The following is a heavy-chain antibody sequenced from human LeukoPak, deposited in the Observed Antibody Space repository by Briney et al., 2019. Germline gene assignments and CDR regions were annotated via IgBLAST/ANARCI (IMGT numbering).Heavy chain of an antibody. CDR2: INHSGST. CDR3: AVYGSGGFDY. Sequence: SETLSLTCAVYGGSFSGYYWSWIRQPPGKGLEWIGEINHSGSTNYNPSLKSRVTISVDTSKNQFSLKLSSVTAADTAVYYCAVYGSGGFDYWGQGTLVTVSS. V-gene: IGHV4-34*01. CDR1: GGSFSGYY. D-gene: IGHD3-10*01. J-gene: IGHJ4*02.